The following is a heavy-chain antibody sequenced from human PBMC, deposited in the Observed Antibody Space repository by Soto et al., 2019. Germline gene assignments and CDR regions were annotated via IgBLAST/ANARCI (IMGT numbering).Heavy chain of an antibody. D-gene: IGHD3-10*01. J-gene: IGHJ6*02. CDR1: GGSISSYY. CDR2: INHSGST. Sequence: SETLSLTCTVSGGSISSYYWSWIRQPPGKGLEWIGEINHSGSTNYNPSLKSRVTISVDTSKNQFSLKLSSVTAADTAVYYCARSFRVYYGSGSYASYYYYYYGMDVWGQGTTVTVSS. CDR3: ARSFRVYYGSGSYASYYYYYYGMDV. V-gene: IGHV4-34*01.